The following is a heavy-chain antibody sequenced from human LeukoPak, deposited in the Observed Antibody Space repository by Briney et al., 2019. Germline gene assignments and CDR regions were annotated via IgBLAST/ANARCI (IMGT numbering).Heavy chain of an antibody. J-gene: IGHJ4*02. D-gene: IGHD2-21*02. CDR1: GFTFSSYS. Sequence: GGSLRLSCAASGFTFSSYSMNWVRQAPGKGLEWVSSISSSSSFIYYADSVKGRFTISRDNAKNSLYLQMNSLRAEDTAVYYCARFPCGGDCPLSDYWGQGTLVTVSS. CDR2: ISSSSSFI. V-gene: IGHV3-21*01. CDR3: ARFPCGGDCPLSDY.